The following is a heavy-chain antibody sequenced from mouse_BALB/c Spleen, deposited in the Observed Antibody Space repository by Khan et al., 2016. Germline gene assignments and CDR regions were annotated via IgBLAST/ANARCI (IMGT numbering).Heavy chain of an antibody. J-gene: IGHJ2*01. CDR3: ARNYRYFDY. V-gene: IGHV1S137*01. CDR1: GNTFTDYA. Sequence: VQLQESGAELVRPGVSAKISCKGSGNTFTDYAMHWVKQSHAKSLEWIGVISTYYGDASYNQTIKGKATMTVDKSSSTAYMELARLTSEDSAIYYCARNYRYFDYWGQGTTLTVSS. D-gene: IGHD2-14*01. CDR2: ISTYYGDA.